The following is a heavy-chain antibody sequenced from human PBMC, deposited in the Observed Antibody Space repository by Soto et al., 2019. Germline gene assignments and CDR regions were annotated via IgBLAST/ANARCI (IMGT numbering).Heavy chain of an antibody. V-gene: IGHV3-30*18. D-gene: IGHD2-2*01. J-gene: IGHJ1*01. CDR1: GFTFSSYG. CDR2: ISYDGSNK. CDR3: AKVPRGYCSSTSCFEYFQH. Sequence: GESLKISCAASGFTFSSYGMHWVRQAPGKGLEWVAVISYDGSNKYYADSVKGRFTISRDNSKNTLYLQMNSLRAEDTAVYYCAKVPRGYCSSTSCFEYFQHWGQGTLVTVSS.